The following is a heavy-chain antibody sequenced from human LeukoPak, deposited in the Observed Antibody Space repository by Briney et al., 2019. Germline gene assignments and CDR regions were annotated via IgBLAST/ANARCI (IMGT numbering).Heavy chain of an antibody. J-gene: IGHJ4*02. CDR3: AGASGSYAWEDF. D-gene: IGHD1-26*01. Sequence: SETLSVTCTVSGGSISSYYWSWIRQPPGKGLEWIGYVYYSGGTSFNPSLKSRVTISMDTSKKQFSLRLSSVTAADTAVYYCAGASGSYAWEDFWGQGTLVTVSS. CDR1: GGSISSYY. CDR2: VYYSGGT. V-gene: IGHV4-59*01.